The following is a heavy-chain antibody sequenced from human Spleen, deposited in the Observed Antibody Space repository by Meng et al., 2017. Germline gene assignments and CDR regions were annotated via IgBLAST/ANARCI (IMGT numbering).Heavy chain of an antibody. J-gene: IGHJ4*02. Sequence: GGSLRLSCAGSGFTFSYAWMSWVRQAPGKGLEWVGRIKRNSDGGTIDYAAPVKGRFTISRDDSKNTLYLQMDSLITEDTAVYFCATGAAAADHWGQGTLVTVSS. CDR3: ATGAAAADH. V-gene: IGHV3-15*01. CDR1: GFTFSYAW. D-gene: IGHD6-13*01. CDR2: IKRNSDGGTI.